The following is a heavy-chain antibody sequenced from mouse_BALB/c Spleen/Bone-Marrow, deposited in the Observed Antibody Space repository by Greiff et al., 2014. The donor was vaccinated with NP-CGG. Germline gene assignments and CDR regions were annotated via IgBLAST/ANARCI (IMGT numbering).Heavy chain of an antibody. CDR3: ARWVEGTLAWFAN. V-gene: IGHV5-6*01. CDR1: GFTFSSYG. CDR2: ISSDGSYT. J-gene: IGHJ3*01. D-gene: IGHD1-1*01. Sequence: EVKLMESGGNLVKPGGSLKLSCAASGFTFSSYGMSWVRQTPDRRLEWVATISSDGSYTYYPGSVKGRFTISRDNAKNTLYLQMSSLKSEDTAMYYGARWVEGTLAWFANWGQGTLVTASA.